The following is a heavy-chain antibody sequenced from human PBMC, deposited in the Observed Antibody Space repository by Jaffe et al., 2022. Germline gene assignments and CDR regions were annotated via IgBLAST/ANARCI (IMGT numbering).Heavy chain of an antibody. Sequence: EVQLVESGGGLVQPGGSLRLSCAASGFTFSSYEMNWVRQAPGKGLEWVSYISSSGSTIYYADSVKGRFTISRDNAKNSLYLQMNSLRAEDTAVYYCAILGAGTTWEHYFDYWGQGTLVTVSS. CDR3: AILGAGTTWEHYFDY. D-gene: IGHD1-1*01. V-gene: IGHV3-48*03. CDR1: GFTFSSYE. J-gene: IGHJ4*02. CDR2: ISSSGSTI.